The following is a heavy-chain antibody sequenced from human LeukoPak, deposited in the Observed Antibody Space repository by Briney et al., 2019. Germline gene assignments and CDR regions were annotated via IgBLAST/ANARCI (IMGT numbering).Heavy chain of an antibody. CDR1: GFTFSSYA. Sequence: PGRSLRLSCAASGFTFSSYAMSWVRQAPGKGLEWVSAISGSGGSTYYADSVKGRFTISRDNSKNTLYLQMNSLRAEDTAVYYCAKDYYDSSGYYYWGQGTLVTVSS. CDR2: ISGSGGST. J-gene: IGHJ4*02. V-gene: IGHV3-23*01. CDR3: AKDYYDSSGYYY. D-gene: IGHD3-22*01.